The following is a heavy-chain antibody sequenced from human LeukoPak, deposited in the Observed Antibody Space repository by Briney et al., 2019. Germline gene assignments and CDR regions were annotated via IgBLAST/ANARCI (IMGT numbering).Heavy chain of an antibody. D-gene: IGHD5-24*01. CDR1: GFTFSSYG. J-gene: IGHJ4*02. Sequence: GGSLRLSCAASGFTFSSYGMHWVRQAPGKGLEWGAVISYDGSNKYYADSVKGRFTISRDNSKNTLYLQMNSLRAEDTAVYYCAKDPFRDGYNSPFDYWGQGTLVTVSS. CDR3: AKDPFRDGYNSPFDY. CDR2: ISYDGSNK. V-gene: IGHV3-30*18.